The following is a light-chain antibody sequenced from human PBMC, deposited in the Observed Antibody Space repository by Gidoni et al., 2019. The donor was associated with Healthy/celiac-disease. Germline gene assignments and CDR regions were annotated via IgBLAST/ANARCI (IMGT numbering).Light chain of an antibody. J-gene: IGKJ3*01. CDR2: WAS. CDR3: QQYYSTPLT. Sequence: DIVMTQSTDSLAVSLGERATINCKSSQSVLYSSNHKNYLAWYQQKPGQPPKLLIYWASTRESGVPDRFSGSGSGTDFTLTISSLQAEDVAVYYCQQYYSTPLTFGPGTKVDIK. V-gene: IGKV4-1*01. CDR1: QSVLYSSNHKNY.